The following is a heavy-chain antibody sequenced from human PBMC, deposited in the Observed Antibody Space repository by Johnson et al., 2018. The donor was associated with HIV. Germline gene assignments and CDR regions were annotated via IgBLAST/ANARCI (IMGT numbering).Heavy chain of an antibody. D-gene: IGHD1-7*01. Sequence: VQLVESGGGMVQPGRSLRLSCVASGFTFSYSAFHWVRQAPGEGLEWVALISSDGNREHYADSLKGRFTISRDNSKNTLYLQMNSLRSGDTAVYYCAGERSGTIAFDIWGQGTMVTVSS. CDR2: ISSDGNRE. CDR3: AGERSGTIAFDI. CDR1: GFTFSYSA. J-gene: IGHJ3*02. V-gene: IGHV3-30-3*01.